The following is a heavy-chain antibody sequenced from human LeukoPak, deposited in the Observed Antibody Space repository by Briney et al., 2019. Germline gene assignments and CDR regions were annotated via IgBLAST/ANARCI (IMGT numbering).Heavy chain of an antibody. J-gene: IGHJ4*02. D-gene: IGHD6-13*01. CDR2: IYYSGST. Sequence: SETLSLTCAVYGGSFSGYYWSWIRQPPGKGLEWIGYIYYSGSTNYNPSLKSRVTISVDTSKNQFSLKLSSVTAADTAVYYCARSGIAAAGMADFDYWGQGTLVTVSS. CDR1: GGSFSGYY. CDR3: ARSGIAAAGMADFDY. V-gene: IGHV4-59*01.